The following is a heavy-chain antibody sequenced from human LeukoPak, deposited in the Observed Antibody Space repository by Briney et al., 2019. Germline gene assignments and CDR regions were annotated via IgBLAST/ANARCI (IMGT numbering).Heavy chain of an antibody. D-gene: IGHD4-17*01. CDR2: IRYDGSNK. Sequence: SGGSLRLSCAASGFTFSSYGMHWVRQAPGKGLEWVAFIRYDGSNKHYADSVKGRFTISRDNSKNTLYLQMNSLRAEDTAVYYCAKGKSVTHYYYYYYMDVWGKGTTVTVSS. V-gene: IGHV3-30*02. CDR1: GFTFSSYG. J-gene: IGHJ6*03. CDR3: AKGKSVTHYYYYYYMDV.